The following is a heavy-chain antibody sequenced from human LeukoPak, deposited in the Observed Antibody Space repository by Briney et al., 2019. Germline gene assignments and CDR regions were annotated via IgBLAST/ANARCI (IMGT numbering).Heavy chain of an antibody. Sequence: GGSPRLSCAASGITVSSNYMSWVRQAPGKGLEWVSIIYSGGDTYYADSVKGRFTISRDNSKNTLYLQMNSLRAEDTAVYYCAKENTVLTQIRGAFDIWGQGTMVTVSS. V-gene: IGHV3-66*01. CDR3: AKENTVLTQIRGAFDI. CDR2: IYSGGDT. CDR1: GITVSSNY. D-gene: IGHD4-23*01. J-gene: IGHJ3*02.